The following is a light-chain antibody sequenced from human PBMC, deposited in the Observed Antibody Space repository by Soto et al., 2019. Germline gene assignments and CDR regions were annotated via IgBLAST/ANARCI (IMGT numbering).Light chain of an antibody. CDR3: QQWNRYPPYT. V-gene: IGKV1-5*01. J-gene: IGKJ2*01. CDR2: YAS. Sequence: DIQMTQSPSTLSASVGDRVTITCRASQSISSWVAWYQQKPGKAPKLLIYYASSLESGVPSRFSRSRSRTEFTHTKTRRQRHDFATYCWQQWNRYPPYTCGGGPKLDIK. CDR1: QSISSW.